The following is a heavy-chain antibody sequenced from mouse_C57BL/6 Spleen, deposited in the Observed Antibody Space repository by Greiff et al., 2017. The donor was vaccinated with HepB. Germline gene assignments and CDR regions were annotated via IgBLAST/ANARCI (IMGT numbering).Heavy chain of an antibody. CDR1: GYTFTSYT. J-gene: IGHJ1*03. CDR3: ARGTTVVRYFDV. V-gene: IGHV1-4*01. Sequence: LQESGAELARPGASVKMSCKASGYTFTSYTMHWVKQRPGQGLEWIGYINPSSGYTKYNQKFKDKATLTADKSSSTAYMQLSSLTSEDSAVYYCARGTTVVRYFDVWGTGTTVTVSS. CDR2: INPSSGYT. D-gene: IGHD1-1*01.